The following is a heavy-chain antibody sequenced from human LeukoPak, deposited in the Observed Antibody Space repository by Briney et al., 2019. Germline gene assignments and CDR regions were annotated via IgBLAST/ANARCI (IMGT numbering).Heavy chain of an antibody. Sequence: SETLSLTCTVSGGSISTYYWSWIRQPPGKGLEWIGYIYYSGSTNYNPSLKSRVTISVDTSKNQFSLKLSSVTAADTAVYYCARSGLGYDSSDRINFYDYWGQGTLVTVSS. J-gene: IGHJ4*02. CDR2: IYYSGST. CDR1: GGSISTYY. CDR3: ARSGLGYDSSDRINFYDY. V-gene: IGHV4-59*08. D-gene: IGHD3-22*01.